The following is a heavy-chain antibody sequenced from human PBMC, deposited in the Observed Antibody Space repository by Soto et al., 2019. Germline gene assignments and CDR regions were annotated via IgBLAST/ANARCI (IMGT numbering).Heavy chain of an antibody. CDR3: ARDTGPTVTTFSSSYYYYGMDV. CDR1: GGTFSSYA. D-gene: IGHD4-4*01. Sequence: SVKVSCKASGGTFSSYAISWVRQAPGQGLEWMGGIIPIFGTANYAQKFQGRVTITADKSTSTAYMELSSLRSEDTAVYYCARDTGPTVTTFSSSYYYYGMDVWGRGTTVTVSS. CDR2: IIPIFGTA. V-gene: IGHV1-69*06. J-gene: IGHJ6*02.